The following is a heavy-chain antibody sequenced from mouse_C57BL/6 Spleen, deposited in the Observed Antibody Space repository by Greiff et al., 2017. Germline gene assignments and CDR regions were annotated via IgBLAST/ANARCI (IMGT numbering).Heavy chain of an antibody. CDR1: GFSLTSYG. CDR2: IWSDGST. V-gene: IGHV2-6-1*01. Sequence: VKLMESGPGLVAPSQSLSITCTVSGFSLTSYGVHWVRQPPGKGLEWLVVIWSDGSTTYNSALKSRLSISKDNSKSQVFLKMNSLQTDDTAMYYCARHGGWLPFMDYWGQGTSVTVSS. J-gene: IGHJ4*01. CDR3: ARHGGWLPFMDY. D-gene: IGHD2-3*01.